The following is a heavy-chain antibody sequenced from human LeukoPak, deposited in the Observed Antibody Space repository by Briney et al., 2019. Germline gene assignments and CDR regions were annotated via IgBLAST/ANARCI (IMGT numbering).Heavy chain of an antibody. D-gene: IGHD2-2*01. CDR1: EFAFSNYW. Sequence: GGSLRLSCAASEFAFSNYWMHWVRQAPGKGLVCVSRINSDGSGTSYADSVKGRFTISRDNSKNTLYLQMNSLRAEDTAVYYCAREGVVPALWGQGTLVTVSS. V-gene: IGHV3-74*01. J-gene: IGHJ4*02. CDR3: AREGVVPAL. CDR2: INSDGSGT.